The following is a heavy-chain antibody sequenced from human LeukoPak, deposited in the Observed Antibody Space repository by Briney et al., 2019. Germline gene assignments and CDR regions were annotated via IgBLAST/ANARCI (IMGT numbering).Heavy chain of an antibody. Sequence: GGSVRLSCTASGFIASSNYMSWVRQAPGKGLEWVSLIYSGGSTYYADSVMGRSTISRDKSNNTLYLKMNSLRAEDTAVYYCATGGRSGVAFESWGQGTLVTVSS. CDR3: ATGGRSGVAFES. CDR2: IYSGGST. CDR1: GFIASSNY. D-gene: IGHD2-15*01. J-gene: IGHJ4*02. V-gene: IGHV3-53*01.